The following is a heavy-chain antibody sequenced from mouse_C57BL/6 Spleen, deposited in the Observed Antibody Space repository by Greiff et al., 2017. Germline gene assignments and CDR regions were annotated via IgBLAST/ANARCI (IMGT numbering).Heavy chain of an antibody. CDR2: ISYDGSN. V-gene: IGHV3-6*01. Sequence: VQLKESGPGLVKPSQSLSLTCSVTGYSITSGYYWNWIRQFPGNKLEWMGYISYDGSNNYNPSLKNRISITRDPSKNQFFLKLNSVTTEDTATYYWARPVYDGYPSWYWEVWGTGTTVTVP. J-gene: IGHJ1*03. CDR3: ARPVYDGYPSWYWEV. CDR1: GYSITSGYY. D-gene: IGHD2-3*01.